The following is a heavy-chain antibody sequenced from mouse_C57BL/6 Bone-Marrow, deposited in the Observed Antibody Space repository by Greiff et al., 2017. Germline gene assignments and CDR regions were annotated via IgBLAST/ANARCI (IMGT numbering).Heavy chain of an antibody. CDR2: ISYDGGN. CDR3: ARGLLRSLY. J-gene: IGHJ2*01. CDR1: GYSITSGYY. Sequence: EVQLQEPGPGLVKPSQSLSLTCSVTGYSITSGYYWNWIRQFPGNKLELMGYISYDGGNNYNPSFKNRISLTRDTCKNQVFLKLNSATTEDTATYYCARGLLRSLYWGQGTTLTVSS. V-gene: IGHV3-6*01. D-gene: IGHD2-1*01.